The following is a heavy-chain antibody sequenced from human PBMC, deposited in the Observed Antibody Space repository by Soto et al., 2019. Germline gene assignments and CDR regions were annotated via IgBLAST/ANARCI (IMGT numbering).Heavy chain of an antibody. V-gene: IGHV4-30-4*01. Sequence: SETLSLTCTVSGGSISSGYYYWSWIRQPPGKGLEWIGYIYYSGSTYYSPSLKSRVTISVDTSKNQLSLKLSSVTAADTAVYYCARSVDPWGQGTLLTVSS. CDR3: ARSVDP. CDR1: GGSISSGYYY. J-gene: IGHJ5*02. CDR2: IYYSGST.